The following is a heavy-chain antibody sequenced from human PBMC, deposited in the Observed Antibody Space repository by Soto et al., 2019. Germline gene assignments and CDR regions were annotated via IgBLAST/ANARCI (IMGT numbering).Heavy chain of an antibody. D-gene: IGHD3-16*02. CDR2: IKSKTDGGTT. CDR3: TTVPPPKVRLGELSPYSIPLYFDY. Sequence: GGSLRLSCAASGFTFGNAWMNWVRQAPGKGLEWVGRIKSKTDGGTTDYAAPVKGRFTISRDDSKNTLYLQMNSLKTEDTAVYYCTTVPPPKVRLGELSPYSIPLYFDYWGQGTLVTVSS. V-gene: IGHV3-15*07. J-gene: IGHJ4*02. CDR1: GFTFGNAW.